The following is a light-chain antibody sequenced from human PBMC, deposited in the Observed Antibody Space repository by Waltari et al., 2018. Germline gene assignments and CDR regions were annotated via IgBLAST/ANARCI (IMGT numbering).Light chain of an antibody. V-gene: IGLV2-23*03. J-gene: IGLJ3*02. Sequence: QSALTQPASVSGSPGQSITISCTGTSSDVGSYNLVSWYQQHPGKAPNLMIYEGSKRASGVSNRFSCSKSGNTASLTISGLQAEDEADYYCCSYAGSSTFKVFGGGTKLTVL. CDR3: CSYAGSSTFKV. CDR1: SSDVGSYNL. CDR2: EGS.